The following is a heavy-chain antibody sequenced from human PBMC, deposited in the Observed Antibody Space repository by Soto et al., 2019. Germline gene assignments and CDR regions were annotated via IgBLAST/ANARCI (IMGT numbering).Heavy chain of an antibody. CDR1: GGSFSGYY. CDR3: ARTGTYYYYYYMDV. D-gene: IGHD1-1*01. V-gene: IGHV4-34*01. J-gene: IGHJ6*03. CDR2: INHSGST. Sequence: PSETLSLTCAVYGGSFSGYYLSWIRQPPGKGLEWIGEINHSGSTNYNPSLKSRVTISVDTSKNQFSLKLSSVTAADTAVYYCARTGTYYYYYYMDVWGKGTTVTVSS.